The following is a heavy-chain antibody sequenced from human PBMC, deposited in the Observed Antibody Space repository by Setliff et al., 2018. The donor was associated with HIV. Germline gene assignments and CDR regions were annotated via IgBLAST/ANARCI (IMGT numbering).Heavy chain of an antibody. Sequence: LSLTCDVYGVSFSGYYWSWIRQPPGKGLEWIGEVNHSGSANYNPSLKSRLTISVDTSKNQFSLRLRSVTAADTAVYYCARGHGDYVWGSAFDYWGLGTLVTVTS. D-gene: IGHD3-16*01. CDR1: GVSFSGYY. J-gene: IGHJ4*02. CDR3: ARGHGDYVWGSAFDY. CDR2: VNHSGSA. V-gene: IGHV4-34*01.